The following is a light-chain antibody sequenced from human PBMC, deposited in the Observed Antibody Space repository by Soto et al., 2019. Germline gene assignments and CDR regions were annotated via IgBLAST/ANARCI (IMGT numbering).Light chain of an antibody. CDR1: SSDVGGYNY. J-gene: IGLJ1*01. Sequence: QSALTQPASVSGSPGQPITISCTGTSSDVGGYNYVSWYQQHPGKAPKFMIYEVSNRPSGVSNRFSGSKSGNTASLTISGLQAEDEADYYCSSYTSSSTLYVFGTGTKLTVL. V-gene: IGLV2-14*01. CDR2: EVS. CDR3: SSYTSSSTLYV.